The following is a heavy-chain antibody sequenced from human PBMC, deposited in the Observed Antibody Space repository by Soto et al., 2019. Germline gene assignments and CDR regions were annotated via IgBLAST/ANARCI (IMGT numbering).Heavy chain of an antibody. CDR3: AREESDSITIFLPARPSYYYGMDV. Sequence: ASVKVSCKASGYTFTSYYMHWVRQAPGQGLEWMGIINPSGGSTSYAQKFQGRVTMTRDTSTSTVYMELSSLRSEDTAVYYCAREESDSITIFLPARPSYYYGMDVWGQGTTVTVSS. CDR2: INPSGGST. J-gene: IGHJ6*02. D-gene: IGHD3-3*01. CDR1: GYTFTSYY. V-gene: IGHV1-46*01.